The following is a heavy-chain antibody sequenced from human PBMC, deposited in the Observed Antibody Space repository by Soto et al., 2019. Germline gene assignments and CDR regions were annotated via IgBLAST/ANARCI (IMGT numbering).Heavy chain of an antibody. V-gene: IGHV1-3*01. CDR3: ARGDDYVWGSYSVATYYYYGMDV. J-gene: IGHJ6*02. D-gene: IGHD3-16*01. CDR1: GYTFTSYA. Sequence: ASVKVSCKASGYTFTSYAMHWVRQAPGQRLEWMGWINAGNGNTKYSQKFQGRVTITRDTSASTAYMELSSLRSEDTAVYYCARGDDYVWGSYSVATYYYYGMDVWGQGTTVTVSS. CDR2: INAGNGNT.